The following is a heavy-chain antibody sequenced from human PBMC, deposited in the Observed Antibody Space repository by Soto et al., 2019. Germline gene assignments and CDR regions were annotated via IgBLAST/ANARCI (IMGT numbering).Heavy chain of an antibody. V-gene: IGHV1-69*13. D-gene: IGHD3-22*01. J-gene: IGHJ6*02. CDR3: ARDLEQAVGSGYYYYYYYGMDV. CDR2: IIPIFGTA. CDR1: GGTFSSYA. Sequence: SVQVSSKASGGTFSSYAISWVRQAPGQGLEWMGGIIPIFGTANYAQKFQGRVTITADESTSTAYMELSSLRSEDTAVYYCARDLEQAVGSGYYYYYYYGMDVWGQGTTVTVSS.